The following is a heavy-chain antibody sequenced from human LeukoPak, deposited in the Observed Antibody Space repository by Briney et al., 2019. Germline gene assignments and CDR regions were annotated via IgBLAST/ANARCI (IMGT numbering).Heavy chain of an antibody. Sequence: SGGSLRLSCAASGFTFSSYAMHWVRQAPGKGLEWVAVISYDGSNKYYADSVKGRFTISRDNSKNTLYLQMNSLRAEDTAVYYCAKERNLGVWGQGTLVTVSS. CDR3: AKERNLGV. J-gene: IGHJ4*02. CDR1: GFTFSSYA. D-gene: IGHD2/OR15-2a*01. CDR2: ISYDGSNK. V-gene: IGHV3-30-3*01.